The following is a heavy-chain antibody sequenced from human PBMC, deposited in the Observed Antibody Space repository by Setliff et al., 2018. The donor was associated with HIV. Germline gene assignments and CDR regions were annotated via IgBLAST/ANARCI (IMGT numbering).Heavy chain of an antibody. Sequence: GGSLRLSCAASGFTFNSAWMTWVRQAPGKGLEWVGHIKHQDVSGTAEYAAPVKGRFTISRDDSKNTVYLQMNSLKTEDTAVYFCTTDHDGSGRYYVTQVSWGQGTLVTVSS. CDR2: IKHQDVSGTA. V-gene: IGHV3-15*01. J-gene: IGHJ1*01. CDR1: GFTFNSAW. D-gene: IGHD3-22*01. CDR3: TTDHDGSGRYYVTQVS.